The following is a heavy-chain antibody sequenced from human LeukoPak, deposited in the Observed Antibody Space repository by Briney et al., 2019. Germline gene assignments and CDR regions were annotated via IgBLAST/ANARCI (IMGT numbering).Heavy chain of an antibody. V-gene: IGHV3-23*01. J-gene: IGHJ4*02. CDR1: GFTFSSYD. D-gene: IGHD6-19*01. CDR2: ISCSGGST. Sequence: PGGSLRLSCAASGFTFSSYDMSWVRQAPGKGLEWVSAISCSGGSTYYADSVKGLLTISRDNSKNTLYLQMNSLRAEDTAVYYCAKKVIAVTYYFDYWGQGTLVTVSS. CDR3: AKKVIAVTYYFDY.